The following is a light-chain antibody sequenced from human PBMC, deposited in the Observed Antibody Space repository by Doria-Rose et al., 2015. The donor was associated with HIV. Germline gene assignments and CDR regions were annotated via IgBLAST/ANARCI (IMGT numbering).Light chain of an antibody. CDR3: QQTYSSPPWT. CDR1: QTVSTY. J-gene: IGKJ1*01. Sequence: DIRIHHSPASLSASIGDRVTVTCRASQTVSTYLNWFQQEPGKAPKLLIYAASRLQSGVPSRFSGSGSGTDFTLTISGLQTGDFATYYCQQTYSSPPWTVGQGTKFEMK. CDR2: AAS. V-gene: IGKV1-39*01.